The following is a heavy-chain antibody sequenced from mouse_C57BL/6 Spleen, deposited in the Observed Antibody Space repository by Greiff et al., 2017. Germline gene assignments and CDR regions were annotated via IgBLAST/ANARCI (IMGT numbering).Heavy chain of an antibody. J-gene: IGHJ4*01. CDR3: ARRGYDVEFYAMDY. Sequence: EVHLVESGGGLVKPGGSLKLSCAASGFTFSDYGMHWVRQAPEKGLEWVAYISSGSSTLYYAATVKGRFTISRDNAKNTMFLQMTSLRSEDTAMYYCARRGYDVEFYAMDYWGQGTSVTVSS. D-gene: IGHD2-2*01. CDR2: ISSGSSTL. V-gene: IGHV5-17*01. CDR1: GFTFSDYG.